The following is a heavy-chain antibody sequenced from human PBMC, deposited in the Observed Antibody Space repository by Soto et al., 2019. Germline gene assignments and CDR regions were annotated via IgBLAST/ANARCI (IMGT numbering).Heavy chain of an antibody. CDR2: IYYSGST. CDR1: GGSISSGGYY. D-gene: IGHD3-3*01. CDR3: AREAIGIFGRPPHYYYGMDV. V-gene: IGHV4-31*03. Sequence: TLSLTCTVSGGSISSGGYYWSWILHHPGKGLEWIGYIYYSGSTYYNPSLKSRVTISVDTSKNQFSLKLSSVTAADTAVYYCAREAIGIFGRPPHYYYGMDVWGQGTTVTVSS. J-gene: IGHJ6*02.